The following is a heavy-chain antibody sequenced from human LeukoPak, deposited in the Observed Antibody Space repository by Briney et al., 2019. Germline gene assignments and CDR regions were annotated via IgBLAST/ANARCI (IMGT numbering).Heavy chain of an antibody. Sequence: GGSLRLSCAASGFTFDDYAMHWVRHAPGKGLEWVSGISWNSGSIGYADSVKGRFTISRDNAKNTLYLQMNSLRAEDTAVYYCAREDYYGSGTNFDYWGQGTLVTVSS. J-gene: IGHJ4*02. CDR3: AREDYYGSGTNFDY. CDR2: ISWNSGSI. D-gene: IGHD3-10*01. V-gene: IGHV3-9*01. CDR1: GFTFDDYA.